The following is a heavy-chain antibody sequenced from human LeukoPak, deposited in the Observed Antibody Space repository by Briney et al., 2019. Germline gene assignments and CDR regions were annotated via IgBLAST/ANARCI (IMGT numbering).Heavy chain of an antibody. CDR3: ARGWELYN. J-gene: IGHJ4*02. CDR2: INPNSGGT. CDR1: GYTFNGYY. Sequence: ASVKVSCKASGYTFNGYYLHWVRQAPGQGLEWMGRINPNSGGTDYAQRFQGRVTMTRDTSMSTAYMELSWLRSDDTAVYYCARGWELYNWGQGTLVTVSS. D-gene: IGHD1-26*01. V-gene: IGHV1-2*06.